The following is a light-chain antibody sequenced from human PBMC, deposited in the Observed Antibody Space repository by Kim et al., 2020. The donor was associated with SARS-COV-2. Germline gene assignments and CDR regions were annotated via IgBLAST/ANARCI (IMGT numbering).Light chain of an antibody. CDR2: GAS. Sequence: ETVLTQSPGTLSLSPGERATLPCRASESSSSNNLAWYQQKPGQAPRLLIYGASSRPTGIPERFSGSGSGTDFTLTISRLEPEDFAVFYCQQYDRSWTFGQGTKVDIK. CDR1: ESSSSNN. V-gene: IGKV3-20*01. CDR3: QQYDRSWT. J-gene: IGKJ1*01.